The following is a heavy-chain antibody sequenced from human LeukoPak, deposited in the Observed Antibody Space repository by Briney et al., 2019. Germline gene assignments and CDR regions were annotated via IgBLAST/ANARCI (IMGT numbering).Heavy chain of an antibody. J-gene: IGHJ3*02. V-gene: IGHV4-39*01. Sequence: PSETLSLTCTVSGGSISSSSYYWGWIRQPPGKGLEWIGSIYYSGSTYYNPSLKSRVTISVDTSKNQFSLKLSSVTAADTAVYYCASLRNGNHAFDIWGQGTMVTVSS. CDR1: GGSISSSSYY. CDR2: IYYSGST. D-gene: IGHD1-14*01. CDR3: ASLRNGNHAFDI.